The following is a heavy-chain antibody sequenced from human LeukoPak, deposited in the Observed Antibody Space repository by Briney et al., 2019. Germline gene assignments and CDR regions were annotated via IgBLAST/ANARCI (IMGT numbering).Heavy chain of an antibody. J-gene: IGHJ6*02. CDR3: ARDSRFLEWLLPPLVGMDV. Sequence: GGSLRLSCAASGFTFSSYGIHWVRQAPGKGLEWVAVISYDGSNKYYADSVKGRFTISRDNSKNTLYLQMSSLRAEDTAVYYCARDSRFLEWLLPPLVGMDVRGRGTTVTVSS. V-gene: IGHV3-30-3*01. CDR2: ISYDGSNK. D-gene: IGHD3-3*01. CDR1: GFTFSSYG.